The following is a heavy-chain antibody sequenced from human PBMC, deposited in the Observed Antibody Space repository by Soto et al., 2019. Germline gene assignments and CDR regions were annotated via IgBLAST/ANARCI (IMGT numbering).Heavy chain of an antibody. CDR2: IYTSGST. J-gene: IGHJ4*02. D-gene: IGHD5-12*01. Sequence: KTSETLSLTCTVSGGSISDYYWSWIRQPAGKALEWIGRIYTSGSTDYNPSLRSRVTISIDMSKKQFSLKVTSMTAADTAVYYCARERREEIHDGYDIDYWGQGTLVTVSS. V-gene: IGHV4-4*07. CDR1: GGSISDYY. CDR3: ARERREEIHDGYDIDY.